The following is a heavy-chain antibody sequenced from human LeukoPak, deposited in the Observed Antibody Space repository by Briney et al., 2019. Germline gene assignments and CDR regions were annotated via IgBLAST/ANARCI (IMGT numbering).Heavy chain of an antibody. CDR2: ISSSSSTI. CDR1: GFTFSSYS. V-gene: IGHV3-48*02. D-gene: IGHD3-3*01. CDR3: ARDESGPNPNYFDY. J-gene: IGHJ4*02. Sequence: GGSLRLSCAASGFTFSSYSMNWIRQAPGKGLEWVSYISSSSSTIHYTDSVKGRFTISRDNAKNSLYLQMNSLRDEDTAVYYCARDESGPNPNYFDYWGQGTLVTVSS.